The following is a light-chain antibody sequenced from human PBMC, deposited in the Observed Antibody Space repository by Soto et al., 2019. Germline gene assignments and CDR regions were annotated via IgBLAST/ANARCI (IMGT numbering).Light chain of an antibody. Sequence: DIQMTQSPSTLSASVGDRVSITCRASQSISNYLARYQQKPGKAPKVVIYDASSLQSGVPSRFSGSGSGTEFTLTISSLQPDDFATYYCQQYNTFTTLGQGTKLEIK. CDR1: QSISNY. CDR3: QQYNTFTT. V-gene: IGKV1-5*01. CDR2: DAS. J-gene: IGKJ2*01.